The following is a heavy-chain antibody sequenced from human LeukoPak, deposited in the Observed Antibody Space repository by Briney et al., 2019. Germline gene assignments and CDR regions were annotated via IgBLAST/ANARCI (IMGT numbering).Heavy chain of an antibody. Sequence: GGSLTLSCAASGFTFSSYSMNWVRQAPWKELEWVSSISSSSYIYYADSVKGQFTISRDNAKNSMYLQMNSLRAEDTAVYYGARDLESGSRAWGQGTMVTVYS. J-gene: IGHJ3*01. CDR3: ARDLESGSRA. V-gene: IGHV3-21*01. CDR2: ISSSSYI. CDR1: GFTFSSYS. D-gene: IGHD1-26*01.